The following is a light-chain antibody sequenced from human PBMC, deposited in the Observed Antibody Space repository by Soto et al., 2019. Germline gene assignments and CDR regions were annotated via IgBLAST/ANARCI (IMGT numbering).Light chain of an antibody. CDR2: HDS. J-gene: IGLJ2*01. CDR1: NIGSKS. Sequence: SYELTQPPSVSVAPGQTARIICGGNNIGSKSVHGYQQKAGQAPEVVVFHDSDRPSGIPDRFSGSKFGTTATLTISRVEAGDEADYYCQVWDRSSDVIFGGGTKLTVL. V-gene: IGLV3-21*02. CDR3: QVWDRSSDVI.